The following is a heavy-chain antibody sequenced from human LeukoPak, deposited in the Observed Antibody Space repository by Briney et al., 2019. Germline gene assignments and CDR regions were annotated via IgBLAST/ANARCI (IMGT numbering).Heavy chain of an antibody. CDR2: ISNGGDI. D-gene: IGHD6-13*01. CDR1: GFTFSDYH. J-gene: IGHJ4*02. V-gene: IGHV3-11*04. Sequence: GGSLRLSCAASGFTFSDYHMAWIRQAPGKGLQWVAYISNGGDIYYADSVKGRFTISRDNAKNSLYLQMNSLRAEDTALYYCAKDIEAAGLFFDYWGQGTLVTVSS. CDR3: AKDIEAAGLFFDY.